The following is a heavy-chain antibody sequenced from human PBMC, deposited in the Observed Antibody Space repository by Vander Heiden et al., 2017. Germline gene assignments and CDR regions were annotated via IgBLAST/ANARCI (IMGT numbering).Heavy chain of an antibody. V-gene: IGHV3-21*01. CDR1: GLPFSTKS. D-gene: IGHD1-1*01. J-gene: IGHJ6*02. Sequence: EVQLVESGGGLVKPGGSLRLSCAASGLPFSTKSMNWVRQAPGKGLEWVSSISSSSSYIYYADSVKGRFTISRDNAKNSRYLKMNSLRAEDTAVYYCARVPHDGPPYYYYGMDVGGQGTTVTVSS. CDR2: ISSSSSYI. CDR3: ARVPHDGPPYYYYGMDV.